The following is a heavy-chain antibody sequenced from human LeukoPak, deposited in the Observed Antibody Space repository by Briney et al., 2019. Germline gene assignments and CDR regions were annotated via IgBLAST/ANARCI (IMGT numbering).Heavy chain of an antibody. D-gene: IGHD3-22*01. Sequence: GGSLRLSCAASGFSFSNFYMSWIRQAPGKGLEWVSYISSSSTYTNSADSVRGRFTISRDNAKNSLYLQMNSLRVEDTAVYYCARESDSSGYYDYWGQGTLVSVSS. CDR1: GFSFSNFY. CDR3: ARESDSSGYYDY. J-gene: IGHJ4*02. CDR2: ISSSSTYT. V-gene: IGHV3-11*06.